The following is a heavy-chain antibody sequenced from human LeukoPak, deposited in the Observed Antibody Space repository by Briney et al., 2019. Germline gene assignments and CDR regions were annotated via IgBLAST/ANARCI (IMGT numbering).Heavy chain of an antibody. V-gene: IGHV4-39*07. J-gene: IGHJ4*02. CDR2: IYYSGST. CDR3: ARESSSSPDY. CDR1: GGSISSSSYY. Sequence: SETLSLTCTVSGGSISSSSYYWGWIRQPPGKGLEWIGSIYYSGSTYYNPSLKSRVTISVDTSKNQFYLRLTSVTAADSAMYYCARESSSSPDYWGQGTLVTVSS. D-gene: IGHD6-6*01.